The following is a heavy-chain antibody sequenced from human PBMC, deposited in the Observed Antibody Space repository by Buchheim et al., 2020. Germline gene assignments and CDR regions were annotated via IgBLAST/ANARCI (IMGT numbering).Heavy chain of an antibody. D-gene: IGHD2-15*01. J-gene: IGHJ4*02. Sequence: EVQLLESGGGLVQPGGSLRLSCAASGFTFSSYAMSWVRQAPGKGLEWVSAISGSGGSTYYADSVKGRFTISRDNAKNTLYLQMNSLRAEDTAVYYCASLPYPLYCSGGSCLFDYWGQGTL. V-gene: IGHV3-23*01. CDR2: ISGSGGST. CDR3: ASLPYPLYCSGGSCLFDY. CDR1: GFTFSSYA.